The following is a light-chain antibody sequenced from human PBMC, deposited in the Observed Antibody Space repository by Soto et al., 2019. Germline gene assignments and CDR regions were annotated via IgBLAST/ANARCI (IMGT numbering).Light chain of an antibody. CDR3: QVWDVSSDHVL. CDR1: DSGTKS. Sequence: SYELTQPPSVSVAPGETATITCGGYDSGTKSVHWYQQKPGQAPVLVIYYNSDRPSGIPERFSGSKSGNTATLTITTVEAGDEADFYCQVWDVSSDHVLFGGGTKLTVL. CDR2: YNS. J-gene: IGLJ2*01. V-gene: IGLV3-21*04.